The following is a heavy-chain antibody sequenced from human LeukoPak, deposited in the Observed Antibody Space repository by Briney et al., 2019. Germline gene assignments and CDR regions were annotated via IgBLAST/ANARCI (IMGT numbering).Heavy chain of an antibody. CDR3: ASLPGPGLGPLDF. Sequence: GGSLILSCATSAFTVSTCAMAWVRQAPGGGLEWVSFDNVGDTYYRESVEGRFTVSRDISTNTLFLQMSSLRVEDTAVYFCASLPGPGLGPLDFWGQGTPVTVSS. V-gene: IGHV3-23*01. J-gene: IGHJ6*02. D-gene: IGHD1-1*01. CDR1: AFTVSTCA. CDR2: DNVGDT.